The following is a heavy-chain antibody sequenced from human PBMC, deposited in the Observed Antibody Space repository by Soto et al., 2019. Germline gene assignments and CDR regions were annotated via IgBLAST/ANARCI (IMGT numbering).Heavy chain of an antibody. J-gene: IGHJ3*02. D-gene: IGHD3-16*01. CDR2: IIPILGIA. Sequence: QVQLVQSGAEVKKPGSSVKVSCKASGGTFSSYTISWVRQAPGQGLEWMGRIIPILGIANYAQKFQGRVTITADKSTSTAYMELSSLRSEDTAVYYCARDPPLMGEVVVAFDIWGQGTIVTVSS. CDR3: ARDPPLMGEVVVAFDI. CDR1: GGTFSSYT. V-gene: IGHV1-69*08.